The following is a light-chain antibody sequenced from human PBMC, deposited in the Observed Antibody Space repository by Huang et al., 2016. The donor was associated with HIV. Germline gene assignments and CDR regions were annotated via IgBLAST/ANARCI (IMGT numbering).Light chain of an antibody. CDR3: QQRHTYPIT. J-gene: IGKJ5*01. V-gene: IGKV1-13*02. CDR2: GAS. Sequence: QLTQSPPSLSASVGDTIIISCRASQDIGTSLAWYQQKTGRAPKLLISGASTLQTGVPSRFSVDSAGTFFTLFITGLQPEDFATYYCQQRHTYPITFGQGTRLDIK. CDR1: QDIGTS.